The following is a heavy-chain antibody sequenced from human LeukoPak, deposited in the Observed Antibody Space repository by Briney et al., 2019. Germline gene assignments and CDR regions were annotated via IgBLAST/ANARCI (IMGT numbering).Heavy chain of an antibody. Sequence: SETLSLTCAVSGYSISSGYYWGWIRQPPGKGVEWIGSIYHSGSTYYNPSLKSRVTISVDTSKNQFSLKLSSVTAADTAVYYCARLHYDFWSGYYLYYFDYWGQGTLVTVSS. CDR1: GYSISSGYY. CDR3: ARLHYDFWSGYYLYYFDY. J-gene: IGHJ4*02. CDR2: IYHSGST. D-gene: IGHD3-3*01. V-gene: IGHV4-38-2*01.